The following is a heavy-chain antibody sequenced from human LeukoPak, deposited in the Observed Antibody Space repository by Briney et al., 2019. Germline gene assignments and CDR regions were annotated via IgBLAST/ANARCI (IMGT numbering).Heavy chain of an antibody. CDR3: ARDTPYDEAAATDY. CDR2: ISAYNGNT. CDR1: GYTFTSYG. V-gene: IGHV1-18*01. Sequence: VASVKVSCKASGYTFTSYGITWARQAPGQGPEWMGWISAYNGNTNYAQSLQGRVTMTTDTSTSTAYMELRSLRSDDTAVYYCARDTPYDEAAATDYWGQGTLVTVSS. D-gene: IGHD6-13*01. J-gene: IGHJ4*02.